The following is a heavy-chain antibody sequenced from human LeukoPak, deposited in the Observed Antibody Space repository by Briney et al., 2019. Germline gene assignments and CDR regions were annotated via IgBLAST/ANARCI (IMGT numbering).Heavy chain of an antibody. J-gene: IGHJ4*02. V-gene: IGHV3-30-3*01. CDR2: ISYDGGNK. Sequence: GGSLRLSCVASGFTFSNYAIHWVRQAPGKGLEWVAVISYDGGNKYYADSVKGRFTISRDNAKNSLYLQMNSLRAEDTAVYYCARPVCSGGSCYFGGWYYFDYWGQGTLVTVSS. CDR3: ARPVCSGGSCYFGGWYYFDY. CDR1: GFTFSNYA. D-gene: IGHD2-15*01.